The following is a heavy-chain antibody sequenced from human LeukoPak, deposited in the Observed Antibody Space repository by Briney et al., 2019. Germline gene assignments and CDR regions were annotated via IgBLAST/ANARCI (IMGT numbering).Heavy chain of an antibody. D-gene: IGHD6-19*01. CDR2: ISSSSSYI. V-gene: IGHV3-21*01. CDR3: ARGLAVAGTIIDY. J-gene: IGHJ4*02. Sequence: PGGSLRLSSAAPGFTFSSYSMNWVRQALGKGLEWVSSISSSSSYIYYADSVKGRFTISRDNAKNSLYLQMNSLRAEDTAVYYCARGLAVAGTIIDYWGQGTLVTVSS. CDR1: GFTFSSYS.